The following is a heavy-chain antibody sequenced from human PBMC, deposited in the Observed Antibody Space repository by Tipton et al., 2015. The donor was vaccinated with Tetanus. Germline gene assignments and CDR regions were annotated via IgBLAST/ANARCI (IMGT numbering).Heavy chain of an antibody. CDR3: ARLRVYCSTACYSREDY. V-gene: IGHV3-7*01. J-gene: IGHJ4*02. CDR1: GFTFSSYW. D-gene: IGHD2/OR15-2a*01. Sequence: SLRLSCAASGFTFSSYWMSWVRQAPGKGLEWVANIKQDGSAKYYVDSVKGRFTISRDNARNSLSVHMNSLTAEDTAVYYCARLRVYCSTACYSREDYWGQGTLVTVSS. CDR2: IKQDGSAK.